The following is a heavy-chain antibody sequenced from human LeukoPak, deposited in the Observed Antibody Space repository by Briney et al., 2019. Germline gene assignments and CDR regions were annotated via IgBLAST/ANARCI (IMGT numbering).Heavy chain of an antibody. D-gene: IGHD6-6*01. V-gene: IGHV3-23*01. CDR2: ISDTGDNT. J-gene: IGHJ4*02. CDR1: GFTLSSYD. CDR3: AKRVPYSSSSAYLDS. Sequence: GGSLRLSCAPSGFTLSSYDVTWVRQAPGKGLEWVSAISDTGDNTYYADSVKGRLTISRDNSKNTLYLQMNSLRAEDTALYYCAKRVPYSSSSAYLDSWGQGTLVTVSS.